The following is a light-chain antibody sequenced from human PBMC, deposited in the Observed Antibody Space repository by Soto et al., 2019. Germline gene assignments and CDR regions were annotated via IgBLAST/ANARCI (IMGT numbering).Light chain of an antibody. Sequence: QSVLTQPPSVSGAPGQRVTISCTGSSSNIGAGYDVHWYQQLPGTAPKLLIYGNSNRPSGVPDRFSGSKSGTSASLAITGLQAEDEADYYCQSYDSSLSVDYVFGTVTKLTVL. CDR2: GNS. V-gene: IGLV1-40*01. CDR1: SSNIGAGYD. CDR3: QSYDSSLSVDYV. J-gene: IGLJ1*01.